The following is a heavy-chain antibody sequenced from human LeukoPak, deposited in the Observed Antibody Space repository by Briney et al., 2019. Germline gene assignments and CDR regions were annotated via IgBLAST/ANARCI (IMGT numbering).Heavy chain of an antibody. V-gene: IGHV4-39*01. CDR2: IFYSGTT. CDR1: GGSISSSSRY. D-gene: IGHD3-9*01. J-gene: IGHJ4*02. CDR3: ARALRYFAY. Sequence: PSETLSLTCTVSGGSISSSSRYWGWIRQPPGKGLEWIGTIFYSGTTYYSPSLKSRVTISVDTSKNQFSLKLSSVTAADTAMYYCARALRYFAYWGQGTLVTVSS.